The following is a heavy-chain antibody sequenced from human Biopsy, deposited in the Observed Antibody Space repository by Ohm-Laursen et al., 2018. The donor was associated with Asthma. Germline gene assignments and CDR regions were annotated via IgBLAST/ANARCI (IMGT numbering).Heavy chain of an antibody. CDR3: ARAVDYSHYYGIDV. V-gene: IGHV1-18*01. CDR2: ISVYNGNT. Sequence: ASVKVSCKTSGYTFNSAGITWVRRAPGQGLEWMGWISVYNGNTKVAQKLQDRVTMITDTSTSTAYMELRNLRSDDTAVYFCARAVDYSHYYGIDVWGQGTTVTVS. J-gene: IGHJ6*02. D-gene: IGHD3-10*01. CDR1: GYTFNSAG.